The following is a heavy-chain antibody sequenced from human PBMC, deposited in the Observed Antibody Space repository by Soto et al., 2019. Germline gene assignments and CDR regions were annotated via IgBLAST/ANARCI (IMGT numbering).Heavy chain of an antibody. D-gene: IGHD1-1*01. V-gene: IGHV4-59*01. J-gene: IGHJ4*02. CDR2: VFYNEII. CDR3: ARVGAGGSSYNHNDY. CDR1: GVSISSYY. Sequence: SETLSLTCAVSGVSISSYYWSWIRQPPGKGLEWIGYVFYNEIINYSPSLKGRVTMSMEMSTNHFSLELRSVTAADTAVYFCARVGAGGSSYNHNDYWGPGALGT.